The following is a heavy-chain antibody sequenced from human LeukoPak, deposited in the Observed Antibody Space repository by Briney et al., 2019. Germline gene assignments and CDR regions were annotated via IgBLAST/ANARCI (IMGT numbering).Heavy chain of an antibody. CDR1: GGTFSSYA. J-gene: IGHJ6*02. Sequence: SVRVSCKASGGTFSSYAISWVRQAPGQGLEWMGGIIPIFGTANYAQKFQGRVTITADESTSTAYMELSSLRSEDTAVYYCARERFVVVVAATLADYYYGMDVWGQGTTVTVSS. CDR2: IIPIFGTA. D-gene: IGHD2-15*01. V-gene: IGHV1-69*13. CDR3: ARERFVVVVAATLADYYYGMDV.